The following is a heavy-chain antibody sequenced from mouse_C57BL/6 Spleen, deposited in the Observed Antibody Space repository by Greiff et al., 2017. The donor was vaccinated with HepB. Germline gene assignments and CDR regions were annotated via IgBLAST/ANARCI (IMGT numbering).Heavy chain of an antibody. CDR2: IYHGSGST. Sequence: QVQLQQPGAELVKPGASVKMSCKASGYTFTSYWITWVKQRPGQGLEWIGDIYHGSGSTNYNEKFKSKATLTVDTSSSTAYMQHSSLTSEDSAVDDSAREGYGYDGDYYAMDYWGQGTSVTVSS. CDR1: GYTFTSYW. J-gene: IGHJ4*01. V-gene: IGHV1-55*01. CDR3: AREGYGYDGDYYAMDY. D-gene: IGHD2-2*01.